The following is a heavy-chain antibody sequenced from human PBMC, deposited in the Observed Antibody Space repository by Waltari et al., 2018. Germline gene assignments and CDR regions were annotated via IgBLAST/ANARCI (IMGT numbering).Heavy chain of an antibody. D-gene: IGHD3-3*01. Sequence: QXQIVQSGAVVKKPGASVXISCKTSGYTXSSYAIHWVLQAPGQSLEWMGWIKAGKGNTXYSQEFQGXVTIXREXNAXTXHXELSSLTSXXTAVXYCARGQSAXXSGSAEHXGQGTLVTVXS. CDR1: GYTXSSYA. J-gene: IGHJ1*01. V-gene: IGHV1-3*01. CDR3: ARGQSAXXSGSAEH. CDR2: IKAGKGNT.